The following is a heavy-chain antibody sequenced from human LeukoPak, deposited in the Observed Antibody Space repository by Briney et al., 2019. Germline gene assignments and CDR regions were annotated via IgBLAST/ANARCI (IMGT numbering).Heavy chain of an antibody. CDR1: GFTFSSYG. V-gene: IGHV3-23*01. Sequence: GGSLRLSCAASGFTFSSYGMSWVRQAPGKGLEWVSAISGSGGSTYYADSVKGRFTISRGNSKNTLYLQMNSLRAEDTAVYYCAKDYVWGSYRFGYFDYWGQGTLVTVSS. CDR3: AKDYVWGSYRFGYFDY. J-gene: IGHJ4*02. CDR2: ISGSGGST. D-gene: IGHD3-16*02.